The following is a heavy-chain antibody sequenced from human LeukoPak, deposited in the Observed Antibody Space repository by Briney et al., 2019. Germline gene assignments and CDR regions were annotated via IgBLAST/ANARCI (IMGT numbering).Heavy chain of an antibody. CDR1: GYTFTGYY. CDR3: ARTYSGYYDSSGYPLRY. CDR2: INPNSGGT. J-gene: IGHJ4*02. V-gene: IGHV1-2*06. D-gene: IGHD3-22*01. Sequence: ASVKVSFKASGYTFTGYYMHWVRQAPGQGLEWMGRINPNSGGTNYAQKFQGRVTMTRDTSISTAYMELSRLRSDDTAVYYCARTYSGYYDSSGYPLRYWGQGTLVTVSS.